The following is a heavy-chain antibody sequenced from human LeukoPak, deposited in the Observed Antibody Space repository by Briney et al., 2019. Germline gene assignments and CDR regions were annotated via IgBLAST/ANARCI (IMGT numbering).Heavy chain of an antibody. J-gene: IGHJ3*02. Sequence: ASVKVSCKVSGYTLTELSMHWVRQAPGQGLEWMGWINPNSGGTNYAQKFQGRVTMTRDTSISTAYMELSRLRSDDTAVYYCARDPIVVVSYDAFDIWGQGTMVTVSS. CDR2: INPNSGGT. V-gene: IGHV1-2*02. D-gene: IGHD2-21*01. CDR3: ARDPIVVVSYDAFDI. CDR1: GYTLTELS.